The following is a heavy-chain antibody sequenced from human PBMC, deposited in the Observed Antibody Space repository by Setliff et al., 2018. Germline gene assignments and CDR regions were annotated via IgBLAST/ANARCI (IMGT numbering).Heavy chain of an antibody. CDR2: INPDNGNR. J-gene: IGHJ3*02. D-gene: IGHD3-3*01. Sequence: ASVTVSCKASGFTLTSYPIHWVRQAPGQRLEWMGWINPDNGNRKYSQRFQGRVTITRDTSASTVFLELSTLRSEDTAVYYCTRDFLGATASFDIWGQGTMVTVSS. V-gene: IGHV1-3*01. CDR1: GFTLTSYP. CDR3: TRDFLGATASFDI.